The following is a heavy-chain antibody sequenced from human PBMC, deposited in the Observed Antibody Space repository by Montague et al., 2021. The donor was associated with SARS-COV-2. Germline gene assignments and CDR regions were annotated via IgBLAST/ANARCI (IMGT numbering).Heavy chain of an antibody. CDR3: ARIRYDILTGYQTLFDY. D-gene: IGHD3-9*01. CDR1: GFSLSTSGMC. CDR2: IDWDDDK. Sequence: PALVKPTQTLTLTCTFSGFSLSTSGMCVSWIRQPPGKALEWLARIDWDDDKYYSTSLKTRLTISKDTSKNQVVLTMTNMDPVDTATYYCARIRYDILTGYQTLFDYWGQETLVTVSS. V-gene: IGHV2-70*11. J-gene: IGHJ4*02.